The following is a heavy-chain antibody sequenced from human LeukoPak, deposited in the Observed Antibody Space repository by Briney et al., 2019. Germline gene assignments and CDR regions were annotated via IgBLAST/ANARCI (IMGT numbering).Heavy chain of an antibody. CDR2: INHSGST. D-gene: IGHD3-10*01. CDR1: GGSFSGYY. Sequence: SETLSLTCAVYGGSFSGYYWSWIRQPPGKGLEWIGEINHSGSTNYNPSPKSRVTISVDTSKNQFSLKLSSVTAADTAVYYCARHPPYYYGSGSYYKPWSFDYWGQGTLVTVSS. CDR3: ARHPPYYYGSGSYYKPWSFDY. V-gene: IGHV4-34*01. J-gene: IGHJ4*02.